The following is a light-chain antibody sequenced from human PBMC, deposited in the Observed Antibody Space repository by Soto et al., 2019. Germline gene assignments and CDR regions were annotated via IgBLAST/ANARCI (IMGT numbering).Light chain of an antibody. V-gene: IGLV2-14*01. J-gene: IGLJ1*01. CDR3: SSYISSSIDYV. Sequence: QSVLTQPASVSGSPGQSITISCTGTSSDVGGYNYVSWYQQHPGKAPKLMIYEVSNRPSGVSNRFSGSKSGNTASLTISGLQAEDEADYYCSSYISSSIDYVFGTGTKVTV. CDR2: EVS. CDR1: SSDVGGYNY.